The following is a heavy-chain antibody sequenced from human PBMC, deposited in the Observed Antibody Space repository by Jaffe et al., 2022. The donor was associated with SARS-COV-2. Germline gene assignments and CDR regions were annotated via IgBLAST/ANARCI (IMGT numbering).Heavy chain of an antibody. Sequence: QVQLVESGGGVVQPGRSLRLSCAASGFTFSSYGMHWVRQAPGKGLEWVAVIWYDGSNKYYADSVKGRFTISRDNSKNTLYLQMNSLRAEDTAVYYCAREGGLGGYGMDVWGQGTTVTVSS. CDR1: GFTFSSYG. CDR2: IWYDGSNK. V-gene: IGHV3-33*01. D-gene: IGHD3-16*01. CDR3: AREGGLGGYGMDV. J-gene: IGHJ6*02.